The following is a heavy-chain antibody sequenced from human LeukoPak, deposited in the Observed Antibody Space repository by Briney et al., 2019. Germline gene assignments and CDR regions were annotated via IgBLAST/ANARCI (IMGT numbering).Heavy chain of an antibody. CDR1: GGPISSYY. J-gene: IGHJ5*02. CDR3: AREVPPFVVYSSSWYGWFDP. Sequence: SETLSLTCTVSGGPISSYYWSWIRQPAGKGLEWIGRIYTSGSTNYNPSLKSRVTMSVDTSKNQFSLKLSSVTAADTAVYYCAREVPPFVVYSSSWYGWFDPWGQGTLVTVSS. V-gene: IGHV4-4*07. CDR2: IYTSGST. D-gene: IGHD6-13*01.